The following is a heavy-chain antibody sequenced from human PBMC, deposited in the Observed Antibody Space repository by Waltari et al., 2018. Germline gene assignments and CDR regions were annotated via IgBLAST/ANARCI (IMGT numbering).Heavy chain of an antibody. CDR2: MNPNSGNT. Sequence: QVQLVQFGAEVRKPGASVKVSCTASGYPFTHDYTNWVRQGTGQGLEWMGWMNPNSGNTGYEQNFQDRLIMTTDTSINTAYMELRGLTSDDTAVYYCARGAAPGKGAHWFDPWGQGTLVIVSS. J-gene: IGHJ5*02. CDR1: GYPFTHDY. V-gene: IGHV1-8*01. D-gene: IGHD6-13*01. CDR3: ARGAAPGKGAHWFDP.